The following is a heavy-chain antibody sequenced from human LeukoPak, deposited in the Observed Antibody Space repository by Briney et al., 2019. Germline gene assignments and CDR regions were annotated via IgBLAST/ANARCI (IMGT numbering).Heavy chain of an antibody. CDR1: GGSISSSSYY. V-gene: IGHV4-39*07. J-gene: IGHJ4*02. Sequence: KPSETLSLTCTVSGGSISSSSYYWGWIRQPPGKGLEWIGSIYYSGSTYYNPSLKSRVTISVDTSKNQFSLKLSSVTAADTAVYYCARDPDSSGYYFDYWGQGTLVTVSS. D-gene: IGHD3-22*01. CDR3: ARDPDSSGYYFDY. CDR2: IYYSGST.